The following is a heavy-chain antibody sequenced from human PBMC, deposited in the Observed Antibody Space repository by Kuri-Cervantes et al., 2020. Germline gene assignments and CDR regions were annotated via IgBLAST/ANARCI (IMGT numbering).Heavy chain of an antibody. Sequence: GESLKISCVASGFTFRSYGMHWVRQAPGKGLEWVAVISYDGSNKYYADSVKGRFTISRDNSKNTLYLQMNSLRAEDTAVYYCAKALIAARLYYYGMDVWGQGTTVTVSS. CDR3: AKALIAARLYYYGMDV. CDR2: ISYDGSNK. CDR1: GFTFRSYG. J-gene: IGHJ6*02. V-gene: IGHV3-30*18. D-gene: IGHD6-6*01.